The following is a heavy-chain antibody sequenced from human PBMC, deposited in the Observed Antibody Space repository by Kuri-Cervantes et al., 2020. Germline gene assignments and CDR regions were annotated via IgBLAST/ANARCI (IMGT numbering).Heavy chain of an antibody. Sequence: LSLTCAASGFTFDDYAMHWVRQAPGKGLEWVSGISWNSGSIGYADSVKGRFTISRDNAKNSLYLQMNSLRAEDTAVYYCARDDGSGTSYYYYGMDVWGQGTTVTVSS. CDR3: ARDDGSGTSYYYYGMDV. D-gene: IGHD3-10*01. CDR1: GFTFDDYA. CDR2: ISWNSGSI. V-gene: IGHV3-9*01. J-gene: IGHJ6*02.